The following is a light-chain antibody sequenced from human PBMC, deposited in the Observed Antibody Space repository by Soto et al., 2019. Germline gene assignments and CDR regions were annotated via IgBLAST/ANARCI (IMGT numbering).Light chain of an antibody. CDR2: VNSDGSH. J-gene: IGLJ1*01. CDR1: SGHSSYA. Sequence: QPVPTQAPSASSSLASSVELTCTLSSGHSSYAIAWHQQQPEKGPQYLMKVNSDGSHKKGDGIPDRFSGSSSGAERYLTISSLQSEDEADYYCQTWGTGIHVFGTGTKVTVL. CDR3: QTWGTGIHV. V-gene: IGLV4-69*01.